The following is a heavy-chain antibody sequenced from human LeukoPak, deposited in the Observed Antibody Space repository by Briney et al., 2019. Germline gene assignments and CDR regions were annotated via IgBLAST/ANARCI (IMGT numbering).Heavy chain of an antibody. CDR3: AKDRIQLWFSYYFDY. CDR2: ISGSGGST. D-gene: IGHD5-18*01. CDR1: GFTFSSYA. J-gene: IGHJ4*02. V-gene: IGHV3-23*01. Sequence: GGSLRLSCAASGFTFSSYAMSWFRQAPGKGLEWVSAISGSGGSTYYADSVKGRFTISRDNSKNTLYLQMNSLRAQDTAVYYCAKDRIQLWFSYYFDYWGQGTLVTVPS.